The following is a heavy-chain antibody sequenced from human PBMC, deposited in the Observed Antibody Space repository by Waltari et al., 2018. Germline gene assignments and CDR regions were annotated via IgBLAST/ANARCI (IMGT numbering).Heavy chain of an antibody. Sequence: QVQLQESGPGLVKPSETLSLTCTVSGGSISSHYWSWIRQPPGKGLEWIGYIYYSGSTNYNPSLKSRVTISVDTSKNQFSLKLSSVTAADTAVYYCARDPLSVSPLLTLKGAFDIWGQGTMVTVSS. J-gene: IGHJ3*02. CDR2: IYYSGST. CDR3: ARDPLSVSPLLTLKGAFDI. CDR1: GGSISSHY. V-gene: IGHV4-59*11. D-gene: IGHD3-9*01.